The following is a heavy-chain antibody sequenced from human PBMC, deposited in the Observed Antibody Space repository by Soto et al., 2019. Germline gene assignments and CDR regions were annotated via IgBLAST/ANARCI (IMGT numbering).Heavy chain of an antibody. CDR3: ARVAAVAGVDY. Sequence: PSETLSLTCAVSGYSISSGYYWGWIRQPPGKGLEWIGSIYHSGSTYYNPPLKSRVTISVDTSKNQFSLKLSSVTAADTAVYYCARVAAVAGVDYWGQGTLVTVSS. V-gene: IGHV4-38-2*01. CDR1: GYSISSGYY. CDR2: IYHSGST. J-gene: IGHJ4*02. D-gene: IGHD6-19*01.